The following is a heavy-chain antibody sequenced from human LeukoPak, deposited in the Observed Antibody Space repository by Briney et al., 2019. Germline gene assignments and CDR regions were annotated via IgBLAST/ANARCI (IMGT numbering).Heavy chain of an antibody. D-gene: IGHD1-7*01. Sequence: GGSLRLSCAASGFTFDEYGMSWVRQAPGKGLEWVSGINWNGGSTGYADSVKGRFTIPRANPKNSLDLQMNSLRAEDTALYYCARGGYNWIYVADAFDIWGQGTMVTVSS. CDR1: GFTFDEYG. V-gene: IGHV3-20*04. CDR2: INWNGGST. J-gene: IGHJ3*02. CDR3: ARGGYNWIYVADAFDI.